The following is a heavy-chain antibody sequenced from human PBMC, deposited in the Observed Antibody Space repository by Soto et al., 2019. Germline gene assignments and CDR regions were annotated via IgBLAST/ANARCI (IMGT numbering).Heavy chain of an antibody. CDR1: GFTFSDYG. CDR2: VNNAGTNT. D-gene: IGHD5-12*01. CDR3: AKGDVEMATTDY. Sequence: MRLSCVASGFTFSDYGMSWVRQAPGKGPDWVSTVNNAGTNTHYADSVKGRFTISRDNSKNTLYLQMNSLRAEDTAVYYCAKGDVEMATTDYWGQGTLVTVSS. V-gene: IGHV3-23*01. J-gene: IGHJ4*02.